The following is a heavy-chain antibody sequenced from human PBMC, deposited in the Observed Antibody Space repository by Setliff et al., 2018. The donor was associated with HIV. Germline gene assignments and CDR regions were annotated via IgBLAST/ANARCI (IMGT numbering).Heavy chain of an antibody. CDR3: ARARLQGMVTAFGPRDNCLDP. CDR2: ISAYNGNT. D-gene: IGHD2-21*02. CDR1: GYSFINYG. V-gene: IGHV1-18*01. Sequence: ASVKVSCKASGYSFINYGISWVRQAPGQGLEWMGWISAYNGNTNYAPRLLGRVTMTTDTSTSTAYMELRSLSSDDTAVYYCARARLQGMVTAFGPRDNCLDPWGQGTRFTVSS. J-gene: IGHJ5*02.